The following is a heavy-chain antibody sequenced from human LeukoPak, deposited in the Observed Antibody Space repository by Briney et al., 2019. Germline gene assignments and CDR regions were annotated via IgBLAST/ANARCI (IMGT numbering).Heavy chain of an antibody. CDR2: IYTTGYT. CDR1: GGSITSGNYY. V-gene: IGHV4-61*02. J-gene: IGHJ4*02. Sequence: SETLSLTCTVSGGSITSGNYYWSWIRQPAGKGLEWIGRIYTTGYTTYNPSLKSRVSISVDTSENQFSLKLSSVTAADTAVYYCAAQGYYSNFDYWGQGTLVTVSS. CDR3: AAQGYYSNFDY. D-gene: IGHD3-22*01.